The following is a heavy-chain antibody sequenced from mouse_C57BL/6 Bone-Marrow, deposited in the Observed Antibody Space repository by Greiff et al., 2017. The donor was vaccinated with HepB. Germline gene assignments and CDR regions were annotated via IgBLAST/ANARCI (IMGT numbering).Heavy chain of an antibody. V-gene: IGHV1-82*01. Sequence: VQLQQSGPELVKPGASVKISCKASGYAFSSSWMNWVKQRPGKGLEWIGRIYPGDGDTNYNGKFKGKATLTADKSSSTAYMQLSSLTSEDSAVYFCARDYYGSSYNYAMDYWGQGTSVTVSS. D-gene: IGHD1-1*01. CDR3: ARDYYGSSYNYAMDY. CDR1: GYAFSSSW. CDR2: IYPGDGDT. J-gene: IGHJ4*01.